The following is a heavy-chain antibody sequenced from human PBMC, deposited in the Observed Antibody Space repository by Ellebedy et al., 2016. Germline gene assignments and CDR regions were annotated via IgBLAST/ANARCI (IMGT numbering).Heavy chain of an antibody. CDR3: TTVYRYNHDSV. CDR1: GFTFSNAW. CDR2: IKSKTDGGAA. J-gene: IGHJ4*02. V-gene: IGHV3-15*01. D-gene: IGHD3-16*01. Sequence: GGSLRLSCAASGFTFSNAWMNWVRQAPGKGLEWVGRIKSKTDGGAADYAAPVKGRFTISRDDSKNTLYLQMNSLKTEDTAAYFCTTVYRYNHDSVWGQGTLVTVSS.